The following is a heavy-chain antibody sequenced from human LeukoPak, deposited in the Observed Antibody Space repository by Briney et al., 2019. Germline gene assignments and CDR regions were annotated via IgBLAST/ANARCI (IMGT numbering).Heavy chain of an antibody. CDR3: ATSPRVTLYVMGDFAY. CDR2: ISSSSSYI. V-gene: IGHV3-21*04. CDR1: GFTFSSYS. Sequence: GGSLRLSCAASGFTFSSYSMNWIRLAPGKGLEWVSSISSSSSYIYYADSVKGRFTISRDNSKNTLYLQMNSLRADDTAVYYCATSPRVTLYVMGDFAYWGQGTLVTVSS. D-gene: IGHD3-16*01. J-gene: IGHJ4*02.